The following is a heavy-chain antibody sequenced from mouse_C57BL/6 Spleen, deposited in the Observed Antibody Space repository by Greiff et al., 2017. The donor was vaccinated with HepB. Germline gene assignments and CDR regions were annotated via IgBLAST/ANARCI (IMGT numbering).Heavy chain of an antibody. CDR1: GFTFSSYA. V-gene: IGHV5-9-1*02. CDR3: TRADSSGYRFAY. Sequence: EVKLMESGEGLVKPGGSLKLSCAASGFTFSSYAMSWVRQTPEKRLEWVAYISSGGDYIYYADTVKGRFTISRDNARNTLYLQMSSLKSEDTAMYYCTRADSSGYRFAYWGQGTLVTVAA. D-gene: IGHD3-2*02. J-gene: IGHJ3*01. CDR2: ISSGGDYI.